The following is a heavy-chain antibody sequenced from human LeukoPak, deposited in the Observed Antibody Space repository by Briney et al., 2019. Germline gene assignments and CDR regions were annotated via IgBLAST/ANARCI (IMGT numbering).Heavy chain of an antibody. J-gene: IGHJ6*02. CDR1: GGSFSGYY. CDR3: ARGHYYGSGSYFSSYYYGMDV. CDR2: INHSGST. V-gene: IGHV4-34*01. Sequence: SETLSLTCAVYGGSFSGYYWSWIRQPPGKGQEWIGEINHSGSTNYNASLKSRVTISVDTSKDQFSLKLSSVTAADTAVYYCARGHYYGSGSYFSSYYYGMDVWGQGTTVTVSS. D-gene: IGHD3-10*01.